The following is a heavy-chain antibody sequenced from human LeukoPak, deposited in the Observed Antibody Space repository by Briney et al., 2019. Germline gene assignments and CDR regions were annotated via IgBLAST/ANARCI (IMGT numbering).Heavy chain of an antibody. D-gene: IGHD3-16*01. V-gene: IGHV3-30*02. Sequence: GGSLRLSCAASGFTFSSYGMHWVRQAPGKGLEWVAFIRYDGSNKYYADSVKGRFTISRDNSKNTLYLQMNSLRAEDTAVYYCAKGGWGANYYYYYMDVWGKGTTVTVSS. CDR1: GFTFSSYG. CDR2: IRYDGSNK. J-gene: IGHJ6*03. CDR3: AKGGWGANYYYYYMDV.